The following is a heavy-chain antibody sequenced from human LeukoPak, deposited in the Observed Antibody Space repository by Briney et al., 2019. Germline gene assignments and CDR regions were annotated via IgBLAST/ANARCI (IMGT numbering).Heavy chain of an antibody. CDR1: GFTFSSYG. Sequence: GGSLRLSCAASGFTFSSYGMNWVRQAPGKGLEWVSSISTSSIYIYYADSMKGRFTISRDNAKNSLYLQMNSLRAEDTAVYYCARGAEVVPATTNWFDPWGQGTLVTVSS. D-gene: IGHD2-2*01. J-gene: IGHJ5*02. CDR3: ARGAEVVPATTNWFDP. CDR2: ISTSSIYI. V-gene: IGHV3-21*01.